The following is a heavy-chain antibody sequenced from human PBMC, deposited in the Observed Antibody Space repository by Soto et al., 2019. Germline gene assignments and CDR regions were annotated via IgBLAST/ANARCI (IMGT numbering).Heavy chain of an antibody. CDR1: GFSFSDHY. Sequence: GGSLRLSCAVSGFSFSDHYMDWVRQAPGKGLEWLGRSREKANSYTTEYAASVKGRFTISRDDSKNSLFLQMNSLKTEDTAVYYCVREGLFYYYGMDVWGQGTTVTVSS. CDR3: VREGLFYYYGMDV. J-gene: IGHJ6*02. V-gene: IGHV3-72*01. CDR2: SREKANSYTT.